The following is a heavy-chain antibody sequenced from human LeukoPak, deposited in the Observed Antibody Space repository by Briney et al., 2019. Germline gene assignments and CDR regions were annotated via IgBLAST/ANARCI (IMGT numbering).Heavy chain of an antibody. CDR1: GFTFSSYG. CDR3: AKDFFDY. CDR2: ISYDGSNK. Sequence: GGSLRLSCAASGFTFSSYGMHWVRQAPGKGLEWVAVISYDGSNKYYADSVKGRFTISRDNSKNTLYLQMNSLRAEDTAVYYCAKDFFDYWGQGTLVTVSS. J-gene: IGHJ4*02. V-gene: IGHV3-30*18.